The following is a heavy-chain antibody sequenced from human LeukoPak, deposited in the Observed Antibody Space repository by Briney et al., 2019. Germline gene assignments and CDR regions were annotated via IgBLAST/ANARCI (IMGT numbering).Heavy chain of an antibody. J-gene: IGHJ3*02. Sequence: SVKVSCKASGFTFTTSAVQWVRQARGQRLEWIGRIVVGSGNTDHAQKFQGRLTITRDISTSTAYMELSSLTSDDTAVYYCAAVPNANAWYWDDAFDIWGQGTMVTVSS. CDR3: AAVPNANAWYWDDAFDI. V-gene: IGHV1-58*01. CDR1: GFTFTTSA. D-gene: IGHD2-8*02. CDR2: IVVGSGNT.